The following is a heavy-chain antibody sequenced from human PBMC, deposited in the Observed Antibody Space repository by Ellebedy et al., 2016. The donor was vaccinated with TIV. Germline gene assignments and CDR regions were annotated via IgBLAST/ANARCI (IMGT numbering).Heavy chain of an antibody. J-gene: IGHJ5*02. D-gene: IGHD4-17*01. Sequence: GESLKISCAASGFSFRSYWMSWVRQAPGKGLEWVANIYQDGSDQYYADSVKGRFTISRDNATKSLFLQMNSLRVDDTAVYYCARRGSYGDYAVQVNSWFDTWGQGTLVSVSS. CDR2: IYQDGSDQ. CDR1: GFSFRSYW. V-gene: IGHV3-7*01. CDR3: ARRGSYGDYAVQVNSWFDT.